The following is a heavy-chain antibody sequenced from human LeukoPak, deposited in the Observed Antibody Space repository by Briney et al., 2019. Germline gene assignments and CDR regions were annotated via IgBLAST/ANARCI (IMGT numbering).Heavy chain of an antibody. D-gene: IGHD1-14*01. V-gene: IGHV3-30*07. CDR1: GFTFSSYA. J-gene: IGHJ4*02. CDR3: ARGPYNLPIDD. Sequence: GGSLRLSCAASGFTFSSYAMHWVRQAPGKGLEWVAVISYDGSNKYYADSVKGRFTISRDNSKNTLTLQMNSLRVDDTALYFCARGPYNLPIDDWGQGTLVTVSS. CDR2: ISYDGSNK.